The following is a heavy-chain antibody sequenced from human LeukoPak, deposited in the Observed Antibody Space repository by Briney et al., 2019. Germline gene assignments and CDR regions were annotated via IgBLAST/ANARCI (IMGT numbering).Heavy chain of an antibody. Sequence: PSETLSLTCTVSGGSVSSGNYYWGWIRQPPGKGLEWIGSIYYSGSTYYNPSLKSRVTISVDTSKNQFSLKLSSVTAADTAVYYCARHDSSGWYQGGYWFDPWGQGTLVTASS. V-gene: IGHV4-39*01. CDR3: ARHDSSGWYQGGYWFDP. J-gene: IGHJ5*02. CDR2: IYYSGST. D-gene: IGHD6-19*01. CDR1: GGSVSSGNYY.